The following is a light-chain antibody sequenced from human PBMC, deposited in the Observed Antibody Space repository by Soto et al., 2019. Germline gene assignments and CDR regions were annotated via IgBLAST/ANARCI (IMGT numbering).Light chain of an antibody. CDR3: QQYGSSPYT. CDR2: EAS. CDR1: QSVSSSD. V-gene: IGKV3D-20*01. Sequence: EIVLTRSPATLSLSPGERATRSCGASQSVSSSDLAWYQQKPGLAPGLLMHEASSRATGIPDRFRGSGSGTDFTLTISRLEPEDFAVYYCQQYGSSPYTFGQGTKLEIK. J-gene: IGKJ2*01.